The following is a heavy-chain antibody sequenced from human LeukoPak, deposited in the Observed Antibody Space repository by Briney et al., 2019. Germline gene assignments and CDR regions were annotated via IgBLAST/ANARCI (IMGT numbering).Heavy chain of an antibody. D-gene: IGHD3-9*01. Sequence: ASVKVSCKASGYTFTGYYMHWVRQAPGQELEWMGWMNPNSGGTNYAQKFQGRVTMTRDTSISTAYMELSRLRSDDTAVYYCASSDVLRYFDWSDNWFDPWGQGTLVTVSS. J-gene: IGHJ5*02. CDR3: ASSDVLRYFDWSDNWFDP. CDR2: MNPNSGGT. V-gene: IGHV1-2*02. CDR1: GYTFTGYY.